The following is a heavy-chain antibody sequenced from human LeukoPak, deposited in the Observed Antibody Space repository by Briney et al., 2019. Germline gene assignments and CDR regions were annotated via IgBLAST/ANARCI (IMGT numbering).Heavy chain of an antibody. V-gene: IGHV3-23*01. J-gene: IGHJ4*02. D-gene: IGHD4-17*01. Sequence: GGSLRLSCAASGFTFSSYAMSWVRQAPGKGLEWVSAISGSGGSTYYADSVKGRFTISRDNSKNTLYPQMNSLRAEDTAVYYCAKNPIGAYYFDYWGQGTLVTVSS. CDR3: AKNPIGAYYFDY. CDR2: ISGSGGST. CDR1: GFTFSSYA.